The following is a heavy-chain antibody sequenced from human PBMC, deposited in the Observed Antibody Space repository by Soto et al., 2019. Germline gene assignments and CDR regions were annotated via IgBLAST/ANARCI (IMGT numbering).Heavy chain of an antibody. CDR3: ARIIAAAGYYYYGMDV. CDR1: GGSISSYY. J-gene: IGHJ6*04. V-gene: IGHV4-59*01. D-gene: IGHD6-13*01. CDR2: IYYSGST. Sequence: SETLSLTCTVSGGSISSYYWSWIRQPPGKGLEWIGYIYYSGSTNYNPSLKSQVTISVDTSKNQFSLKLSSVTAADTAVYYCARIIAAAGYYYYGMDVWGKGTTVTVSS.